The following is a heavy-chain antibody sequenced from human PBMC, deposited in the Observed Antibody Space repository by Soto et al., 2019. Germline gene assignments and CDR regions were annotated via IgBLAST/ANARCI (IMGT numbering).Heavy chain of an antibody. CDR3: ARLEGFLEWFHHVGDWFDP. CDR1: GGSISSSSYY. D-gene: IGHD3-3*01. CDR2: IYYSGST. Sequence: QLQLQESGPGLVKPSETLSLTCTVSGGSISSSSYYWGWIRQPPGKGLEWIGSIYYSGSTYYNPSLKSRVTISVDTSKNQFSLKLSSVTAADTAVYYFARLEGFLEWFHHVGDWFDPWGQGTLVTVSS. V-gene: IGHV4-39*01. J-gene: IGHJ5*02.